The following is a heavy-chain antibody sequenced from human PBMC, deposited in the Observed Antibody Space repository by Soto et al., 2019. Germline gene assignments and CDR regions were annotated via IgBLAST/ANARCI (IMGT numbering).Heavy chain of an antibody. CDR3: ARLPYYYDSSGYYQGTNYYYYYGKDV. Sequence: ASVKVSCKASGYTFTSYDINWVRQATGQGLEWMGWMNPNSGNTGYAQKFQGRVTMTRNTSISTAYMELSSLRSEDTAVYYCARLPYYYDSSGYYQGTNYYYYYGKDVWGQGTTVTVSS. J-gene: IGHJ6*02. CDR2: MNPNSGNT. V-gene: IGHV1-8*01. D-gene: IGHD3-22*01. CDR1: GYTFTSYD.